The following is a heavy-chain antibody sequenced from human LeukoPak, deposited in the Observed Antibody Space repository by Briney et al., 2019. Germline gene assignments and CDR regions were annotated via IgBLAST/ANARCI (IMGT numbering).Heavy chain of an antibody. CDR1: GLRFRSYA. J-gene: IGHJ4*02. D-gene: IGHD5-24*01. Sequence: GGSLRLSCVASGLRFRSYAMNWVRQAPGKGLECISTISDDSSFTYYADSVKGRSAISRDDSKNTLYLQMNSLRAEDTAVYYCAKGMERWLQIRAIDYWGQGTLVTVSS. V-gene: IGHV3-23*01. CDR3: AKGMERWLQIRAIDY. CDR2: ISDDSSFT.